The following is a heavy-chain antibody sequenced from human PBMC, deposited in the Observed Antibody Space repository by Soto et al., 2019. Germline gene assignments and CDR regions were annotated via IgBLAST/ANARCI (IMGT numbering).Heavy chain of an antibody. CDR3: ARQAID. J-gene: IGHJ4*02. Sequence: QVQLQESGPGLVKPSETLSLTCTVSGGSISDYYWSWFRQAPGKGLDWIGYVYYSGSTNYNPSLQCRVTMSVDTSKHQFSLKLSSVTAADPAVYYCARQAIDWGQGTLVTVSS. V-gene: IGHV4-59*08. CDR2: VYYSGST. CDR1: GGSISDYY.